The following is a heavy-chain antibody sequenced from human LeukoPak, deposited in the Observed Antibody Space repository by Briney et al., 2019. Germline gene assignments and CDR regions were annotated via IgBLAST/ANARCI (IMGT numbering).Heavy chain of an antibody. Sequence: GGSLRLSGAASGFTFSSYWMRWVRQAPGKGVEWVANIKKDGSEKYYVDSVKGRFTISRDNAKNSLYLQTNSLRAEDTAVYYCARDFDGGCDYWGQGTLVTVSS. J-gene: IGHJ4*02. V-gene: IGHV3-7*01. CDR3: ARDFDGGCDY. CDR2: IKKDGSEK. CDR1: GFTFSSYW. D-gene: IGHD6-19*01.